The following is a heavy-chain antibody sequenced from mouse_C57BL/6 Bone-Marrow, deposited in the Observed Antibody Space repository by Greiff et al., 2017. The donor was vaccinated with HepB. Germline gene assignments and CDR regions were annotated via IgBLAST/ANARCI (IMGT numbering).Heavy chain of an antibody. CDR1: GYAFSSSW. V-gene: IGHV1-82*01. D-gene: IGHD3-3*01. Sequence: QVQLQQSGPELVKPGASVKISCKASGYAFSSSWMNWVKQRPGTGLEWIGRIYPGDGDTNYNGKFKGKATLTADKASSTAYMPRSSLTSEDTAVYFCARGTAPYDWGQGTTLTVSS. CDR2: IYPGDGDT. CDR3: ARGTAPYD. J-gene: IGHJ2*01.